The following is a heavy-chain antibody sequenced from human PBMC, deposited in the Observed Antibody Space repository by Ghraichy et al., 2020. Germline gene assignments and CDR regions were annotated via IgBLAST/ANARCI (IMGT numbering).Heavy chain of an antibody. D-gene: IGHD1-7*01. J-gene: IGHJ5*02. Sequence: GSLRLTCAASGFTFSDYYMSWIRQAPGKGLEWVSLISRNGRDTNYADSVRGRFTISRDNAKNSLYLQLNTLRVEDTAVYYCVREGQELGKSGFDLWGQGTLVTVSS. V-gene: IGHV3-11*06. CDR3: VREGQELGKSGFDL. CDR1: GFTFSDYY. CDR2: ISRNGRDT.